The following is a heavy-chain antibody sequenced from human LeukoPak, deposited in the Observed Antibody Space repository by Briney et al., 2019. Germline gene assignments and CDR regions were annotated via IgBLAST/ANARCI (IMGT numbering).Heavy chain of an antibody. CDR3: AKDYQAMVRGVILYY. CDR2: ISGSGGST. J-gene: IGHJ4*02. Sequence: GGSLRLSCAASGFTFSSYDMSWVRQAPGKGLEWVSAISGSGGSTYYADSVKGRFTISRDNSKNTLYLQMNSLRAEDTAVYYCAKDYQAMVRGVILYYWGQGTLVTVSS. V-gene: IGHV3-23*01. D-gene: IGHD3-10*01. CDR1: GFTFSSYD.